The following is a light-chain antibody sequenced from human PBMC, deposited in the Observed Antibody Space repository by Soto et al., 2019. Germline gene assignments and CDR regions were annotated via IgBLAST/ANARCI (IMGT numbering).Light chain of an antibody. CDR1: QSVRTN. J-gene: IGKJ1*01. CDR2: GAS. Sequence: EIVMTQSPATLSVSPGDRATLFCRASQSVRTNLAWYQQKPGQAPRLLLYGASTGATGLPARFSGSGSGTEFTLTISRLEPEDFAVYYCQQYGSSRTFGQGTKVDIK. CDR3: QQYGSSRT. V-gene: IGKV3-15*01.